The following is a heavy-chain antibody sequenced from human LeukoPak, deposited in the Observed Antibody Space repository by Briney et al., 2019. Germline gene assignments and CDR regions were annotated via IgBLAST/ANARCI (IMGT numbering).Heavy chain of an antibody. V-gene: IGHV1-2*02. D-gene: IGHD3-22*01. J-gene: IGHJ4*02. CDR2: INPNSGGT. Sequence: ASVKVSCKASGYTFTGYYMHWVRQAPGQGLEWMGWINPNSGGTNYAQKFQGRVTMTRDTSISTAYMELSRLRSDDTAVYYCAGDDTYYYDSSGYYAGDYWGQGTLVTVSS. CDR3: AGDDTYYYDSSGYYAGDY. CDR1: GYTFTGYY.